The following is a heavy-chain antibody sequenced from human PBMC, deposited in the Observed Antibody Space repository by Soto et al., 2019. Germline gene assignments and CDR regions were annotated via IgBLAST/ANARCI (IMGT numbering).Heavy chain of an antibody. Sequence: QGLEWMGWISAYNGNTNYAQKLQGRVTMTTDTSTSTAYMELRSLRSDDTAVYFCPRVEYSSGWYPGSAPWGHGTPVTGFS. J-gene: IGHJ5*02. V-gene: IGHV1-18*01. D-gene: IGHD6-19*01. CDR2: ISAYNGNT. CDR3: PRVEYSSGWYPGSAP.